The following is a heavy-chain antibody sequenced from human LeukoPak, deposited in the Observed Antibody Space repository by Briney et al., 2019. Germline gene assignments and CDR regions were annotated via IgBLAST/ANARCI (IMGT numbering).Heavy chain of an antibody. Sequence: SVKVSCKASGGTFSSYAISWVRQAPGQGLEWMGRIIPIFGTANYAQEFQGRVTITADKSTSTAYMELSSLRSEDTAVYYCATNIVVVPAAIGSGWFDPWGQGTLVTVSS. V-gene: IGHV1-69*06. CDR3: ATNIVVVPAAIGSGWFDP. D-gene: IGHD2-2*01. CDR1: GGTFSSYA. J-gene: IGHJ5*02. CDR2: IIPIFGTA.